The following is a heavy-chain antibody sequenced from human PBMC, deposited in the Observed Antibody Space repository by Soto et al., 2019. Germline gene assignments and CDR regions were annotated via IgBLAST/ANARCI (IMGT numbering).Heavy chain of an antibody. V-gene: IGHV1-69*01. CDR2: ISPLFSTT. D-gene: IGHD6-13*01. CDR1: GDLFNNYA. CDR3: AASSSVAAAGYFKF. J-gene: IGHJ4*02. Sequence: QVQLVQSGAEVKEPGSSVKVSSKATGDLFNNYAFNWVRQAPAQGLAWMGRISPLFSTTHYAQKFQGRVTIGADELTTIVYLEVSNLESDDTAMYYCAASSSVAAAGYFKFWGQGTLVTV.